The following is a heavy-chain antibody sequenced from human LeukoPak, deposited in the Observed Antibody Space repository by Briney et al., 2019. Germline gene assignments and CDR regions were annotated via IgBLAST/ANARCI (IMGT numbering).Heavy chain of an antibody. CDR2: IYYSGST. CDR1: GGSISSYY. J-gene: IGHJ4*02. CDR3: ASARNRYLLWFGDSFDY. D-gene: IGHD3-10*01. Sequence: PSETLSLTCTVSGGSISSYYWSWIRQPPGKGLEWIGYIYYSGSTNYNPSLKSRVTISVDTSKNQFSLKLSSVTAADTAVYYCASARNRYLLWFGDSFDYWGQGTLVTVSS. V-gene: IGHV4-59*08.